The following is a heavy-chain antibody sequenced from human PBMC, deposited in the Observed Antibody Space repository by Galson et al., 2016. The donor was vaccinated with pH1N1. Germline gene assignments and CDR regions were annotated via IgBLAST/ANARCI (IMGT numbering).Heavy chain of an antibody. Sequence: SVKVSCKASGGTFSSYGISWVRQAPGQGLEWMGSIIPIFGTANYAQKFQGRVTITADESTSTAYMELSSLRSEETAVYYCARWDYGDYVEWFDPWGQGTLVTVSS. CDR1: GGTFSSYG. CDR3: ARWDYGDYVEWFDP. V-gene: IGHV1-69*13. CDR2: IIPIFGTA. J-gene: IGHJ5*02. D-gene: IGHD4-17*01.